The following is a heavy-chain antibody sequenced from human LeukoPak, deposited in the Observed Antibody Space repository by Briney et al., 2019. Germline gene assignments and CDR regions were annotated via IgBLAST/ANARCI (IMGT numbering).Heavy chain of an antibody. D-gene: IGHD5-18*01. Sequence: ASVKVSCKTSGYTFTDFYFYWLRQAPGQGLEWVGWIFPRNGDTNYAQKFQDRVTLTRDTSISTAYMELSRLTSDDTAIYYCARDGDSPMVDFDYWGQGTLVPSPQ. CDR3: ARDGDSPMVDFDY. CDR1: GYTFTDFY. J-gene: IGHJ4*02. CDR2: IFPRNGDT. V-gene: IGHV1-2*02.